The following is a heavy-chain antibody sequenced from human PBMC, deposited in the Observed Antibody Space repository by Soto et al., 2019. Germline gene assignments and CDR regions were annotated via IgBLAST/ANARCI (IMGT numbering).Heavy chain of an antibody. J-gene: IGHJ6*02. CDR1: KFIFSDYV. V-gene: IGHV3-23*01. Sequence: EVQMLESGGGLVEPGGSLRLSCAGSKFIFSDYVVTWVRQAPGKGREWVSSISGSGGTTYYADSVEGRFTVFRDNSENTLYLQMNSLRAEDTAIYYCARCGKAIVINPGEFYGMDDWGQGATVTVSS. D-gene: IGHD3-16*01. CDR2: ISGSGGTT. CDR3: ARCGKAIVINPGEFYGMDD.